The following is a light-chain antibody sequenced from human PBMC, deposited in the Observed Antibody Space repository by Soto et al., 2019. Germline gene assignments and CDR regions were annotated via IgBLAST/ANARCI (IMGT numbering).Light chain of an antibody. CDR2: GAF. CDR3: QQYHSWPHT. CDR1: QSVTTN. Sequence: ETVLTQSPATLSVSPGERATFSCKASQSVTTNLACYQQKPGQVPRLLIYGAFTRATGIPARFSGSGSGTEFTLSISSLQSEDFAIYHCQQYHSWPHTFGQGTKLEI. J-gene: IGKJ2*01. V-gene: IGKV3-15*01.